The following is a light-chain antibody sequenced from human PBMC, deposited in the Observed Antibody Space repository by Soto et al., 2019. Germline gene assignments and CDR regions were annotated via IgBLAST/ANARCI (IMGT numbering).Light chain of an antibody. CDR3: QSADNSGVV. J-gene: IGLJ2*01. Sequence: SYELTQTTSVSVSPGQTATITCSGDELPKQFVFWYQQKPGQAPVLVIQKDTERPSGIPERFSGSTSGTLVTLTISGVQAEDEADYYCQSADNSGVVFGGGTKLTVL. V-gene: IGLV3-25*02. CDR2: KDT. CDR1: ELPKQF.